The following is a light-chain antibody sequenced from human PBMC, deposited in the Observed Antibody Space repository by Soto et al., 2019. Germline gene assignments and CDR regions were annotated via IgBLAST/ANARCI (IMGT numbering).Light chain of an antibody. V-gene: IGKV3-15*01. Sequence: EIVMTQSPATLSVSPGERARLSCGASQSVRNNLAWYQQKPGQAPRLVVYGASTRATGIPARFSGSGSATEFTLTISSLKPEDFAVYYCQQYNNWHPITFGHGTRLEI. J-gene: IGKJ5*01. CDR1: QSVRNN. CDR2: GAS. CDR3: QQYNNWHPIT.